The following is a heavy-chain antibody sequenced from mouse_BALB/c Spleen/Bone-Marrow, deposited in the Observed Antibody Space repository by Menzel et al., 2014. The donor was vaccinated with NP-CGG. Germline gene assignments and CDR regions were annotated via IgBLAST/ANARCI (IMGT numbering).Heavy chain of an antibody. CDR2: INPASSTI. CDR3: AKNYYYGYVAY. D-gene: IGHD1-2*01. CDR1: GFDFSRYW. J-gene: IGHJ3*01. V-gene: IGHV4-1*02. Sequence: VQLQQSGGGLVQPGGSLKLSCAASGFDFSRYWMTWVRQAPRKGLEWIGEINPASSTINYTPSLKDKFIISRDDAKNTLYLQMSKVRSEDTALYYCAKNYYYGYVAYWGQGTLVTVSA.